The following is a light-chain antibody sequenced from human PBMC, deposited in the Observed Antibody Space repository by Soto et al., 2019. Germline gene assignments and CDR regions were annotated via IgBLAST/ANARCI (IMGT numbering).Light chain of an antibody. V-gene: IGKV3-11*01. CDR3: QQRTNWRLS. CDR2: DAF. CDR1: QSVGSH. Sequence: EIVLTQSPDTLSLSPGERSTLSCRASQSVGSHLTWYQHKPGQAPRLLIYDAFNRATGIPARVSVSGSGTEFTLTISSLEPEDFAVYYCQQRTNWRLSFGGGTKVEI. J-gene: IGKJ4*01.